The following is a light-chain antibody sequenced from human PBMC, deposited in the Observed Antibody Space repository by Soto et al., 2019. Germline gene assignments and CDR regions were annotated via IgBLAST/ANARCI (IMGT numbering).Light chain of an antibody. Sequence: EIVMTQSPATLSVSPGERASLSCRASQRVNTNIAWYQQKPGQAPRLLMYGASTRATGIADRFSGSGSGTDFTLTISRLEPEDFAVYYCQQYDNSPLTFGGGTKVEIK. J-gene: IGKJ4*01. CDR3: QQYDNSPLT. CDR1: QRVNTN. CDR2: GAS. V-gene: IGKV3D-15*01.